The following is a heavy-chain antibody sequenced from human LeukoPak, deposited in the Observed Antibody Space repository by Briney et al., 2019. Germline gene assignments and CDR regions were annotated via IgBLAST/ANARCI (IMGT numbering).Heavy chain of an antibody. J-gene: IGHJ4*02. V-gene: IGHV3-30*02. CDR2: IQYDGDNK. Sequence: GGSLRLTCVASGFTFTRSAMHWVRQAPGKGLEWVAFIQYDGDNKYYADSVKGRFTISRDDSQNTLYLQMNSLTVEDTAAYYCAKRWDSTWSYFDLWGQGTLVTVSS. CDR3: AKRWDSTWSYFDL. D-gene: IGHD1-26*01. CDR1: GFTFTRSA.